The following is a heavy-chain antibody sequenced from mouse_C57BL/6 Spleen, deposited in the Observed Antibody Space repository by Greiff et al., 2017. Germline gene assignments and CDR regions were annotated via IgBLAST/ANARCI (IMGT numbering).Heavy chain of an antibody. CDR3: ARLDYGNYYYAMDY. D-gene: IGHD2-1*01. CDR1: GSTFTSYW. CDR2: IDPSDSET. J-gene: IGHJ4*01. V-gene: IGHV1-52*01. Sequence: QVQLQQPGAELVRPGSSVKLSCKASGSTFTSYWMHWVKQRPIQGLEWIGNIDPSDSETHYNQKFKDKATLTVDKSSSTAYMQLSSLTSEDSAVYYCARLDYGNYYYAMDYWGQGTSVTVSS.